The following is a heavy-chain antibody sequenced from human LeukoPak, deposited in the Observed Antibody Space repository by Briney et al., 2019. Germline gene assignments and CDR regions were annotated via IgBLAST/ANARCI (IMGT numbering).Heavy chain of an antibody. CDR1: GFTFSSYW. CDR2: INSDGSST. J-gene: IGHJ5*02. Sequence: GGSLRLSCAASGFTFSSYWMHWVRQAPGKGLVWVSRINSDGSSTSYADSVKGRFTISRDNAKNTLYLQMNSLRAEDTAVYYCAKGGDYYDSSDHTNWFDPWGQGTLVTVSS. CDR3: AKGGDYYDSSDHTNWFDP. V-gene: IGHV3-74*01. D-gene: IGHD3-22*01.